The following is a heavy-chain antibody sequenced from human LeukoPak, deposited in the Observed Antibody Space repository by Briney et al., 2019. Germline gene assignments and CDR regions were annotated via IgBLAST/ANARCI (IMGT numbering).Heavy chain of an antibody. J-gene: IGHJ6*02. CDR1: GGSFSGYY. CDR3: ARGYCSGGSCYYPMDV. Sequence: SETLSLTCAVSGGSFSGYYWTWIRQPPGKGLEWIGEINHSGSANYNPSLMSRVTISLDTSKNHFSLNLSSVTAADTAVYYCARGYCSGGSCYYPMDVWGQGTTVTVSS. CDR2: INHSGSA. V-gene: IGHV4-34*01. D-gene: IGHD2-15*01.